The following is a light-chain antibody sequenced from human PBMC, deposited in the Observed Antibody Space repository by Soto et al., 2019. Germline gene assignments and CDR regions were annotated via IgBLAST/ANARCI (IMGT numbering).Light chain of an antibody. CDR2: DNN. CDR1: SSNIGSNT. J-gene: IGLJ7*01. Sequence: QLVLTQPPSASGTPGQRVTISCSGSSSNIGSNTVTWYQQLPGTAPKLLIYDNNHRPSGVPDRFSGSKSGTSASLAISGLQSEDEADYYCAAWDVSLKAVFGGGTQLTVL. CDR3: AAWDVSLKAV. V-gene: IGLV1-44*01.